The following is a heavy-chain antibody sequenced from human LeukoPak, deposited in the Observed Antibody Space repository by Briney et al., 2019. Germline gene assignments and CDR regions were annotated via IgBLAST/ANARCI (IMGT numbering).Heavy chain of an antibody. CDR3: ARAQPAGGSYRGXDX. CDR2: INHSGST. D-gene: IGHD1-26*01. J-gene: IGHJ4*02. V-gene: IGHV4-34*01. CDR1: GGSFSGYY. Sequence: SETLSLTCAVYGGSFSGYYWSWIRQPPGKGLEWIGEINHSGSTNYNPSLKSRVTISVDTSKNQFSLKLSSVTAADTAVYYCARAQPAGGSYRGXDXXGQXXXXTV.